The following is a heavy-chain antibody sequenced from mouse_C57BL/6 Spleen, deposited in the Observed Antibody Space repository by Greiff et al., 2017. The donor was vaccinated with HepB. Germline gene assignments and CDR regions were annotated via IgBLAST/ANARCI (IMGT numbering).Heavy chain of an antibody. D-gene: IGHD2-3*01. V-gene: IGHV1-7*01. J-gene: IGHJ1*01. Sequence: VQLQQSGAELAKPGASVKLSCKASGYTFTSYWMHWVKQRPGQGLEWIGYINPSSGYTKYNQKFKDKATLTADKSSSTAYMQLSSLTYEDSAVYCCARTCDGYYGYFDVWGQGTTVTVSS. CDR1: GYTFTSYW. CDR2: INPSSGYT. CDR3: ARTCDGYYGYFDV.